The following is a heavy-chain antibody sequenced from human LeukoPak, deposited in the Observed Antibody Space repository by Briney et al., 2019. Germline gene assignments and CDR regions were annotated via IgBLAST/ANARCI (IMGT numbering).Heavy chain of an antibody. V-gene: IGHV4-4*02. Sequence: SGTLSLTCAVSGGSISSSNWWSWVRQPPGKGLEWIGEIYHSGSTNYNPSLKSRVTISVDKSKNQFSLKLSSVTAADTAVYYCARSDDYGDPNDFYYSDYWGQGTLVTVSS. D-gene: IGHD4-17*01. CDR1: GGSISSSNW. CDR3: ARSDDYGDPNDFYYSDY. J-gene: IGHJ4*02. CDR2: IYHSGST.